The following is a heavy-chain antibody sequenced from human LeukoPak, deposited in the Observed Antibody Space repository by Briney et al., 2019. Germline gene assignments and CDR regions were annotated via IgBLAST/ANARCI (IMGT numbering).Heavy chain of an antibody. CDR1: GYTFTSYA. V-gene: IGHV1-3*01. CDR2: INAGNGNT. Sequence: ASVKVSCKASGYTFTSYAMHWVRQAPGQRLEWMGWINAGNGNTKYSQKFQGRVTITRDTSASKAYMELSSLRSEDTAVYYCARDRAYYYAEYYFDYWGQGTLVTVSS. J-gene: IGHJ4*02. CDR3: ARDRAYYYAEYYFDY. D-gene: IGHD3-10*01.